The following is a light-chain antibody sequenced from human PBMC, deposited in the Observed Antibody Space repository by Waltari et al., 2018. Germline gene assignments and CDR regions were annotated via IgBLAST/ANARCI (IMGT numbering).Light chain of an antibody. J-gene: IGLJ3*02. Sequence: SVLTQSPSPSGAPGQTVTISCSGSDSNIGGHYVFWYRPLPGTAPRLLIYRNNQRPSGVPDRISGSKSGTTALLAISGLRSEDEADYYCAAWDDTVSGVVFGGGTKVTVL. V-gene: IGLV1-47*01. CDR1: DSNIGGHY. CDR3: AAWDDTVSGVV. CDR2: RNN.